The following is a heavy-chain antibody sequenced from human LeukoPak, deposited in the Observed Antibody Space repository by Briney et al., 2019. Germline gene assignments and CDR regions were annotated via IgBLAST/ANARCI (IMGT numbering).Heavy chain of an antibody. J-gene: IGHJ4*02. Sequence: GGSLRLSCAASGFTFSNYDMHWVRQAPGKGLEWVAFIRYEGSTYYRDSVKGRFTITRDNSKNTLYLQMSSLKPEDTAVYYCARSSVIRYRSSWFDYWGQGALVTVSS. CDR1: GFTFSNYD. V-gene: IGHV3-30*02. CDR2: IRYEGST. CDR3: ARSSVIRYRSSWFDY. D-gene: IGHD6-13*01.